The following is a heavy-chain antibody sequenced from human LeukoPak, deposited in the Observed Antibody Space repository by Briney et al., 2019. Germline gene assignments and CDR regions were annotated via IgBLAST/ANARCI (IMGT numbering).Heavy chain of an antibody. D-gene: IGHD6-13*01. V-gene: IGHV1-69*13. CDR2: IIPIFGTA. CDR3: ARAKAAYSSSWYYFDY. Sequence: ASVKVSCTASGGTFSSYAISWVRQAPGQGLEWMGGIIPIFGTANYAQKFQGRVTITADESTSTAYMELSSLRSEDTAVYYCARAKAAYSSSWYYFDYWGQGTLVTVSS. J-gene: IGHJ4*02. CDR1: GGTFSSYA.